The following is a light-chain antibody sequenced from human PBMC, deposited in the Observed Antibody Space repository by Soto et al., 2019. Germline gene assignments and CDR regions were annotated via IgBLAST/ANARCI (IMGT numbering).Light chain of an antibody. CDR3: ETWDSNTRV. J-gene: IGLJ3*02. Sequence: QAVVTQSSSASASLGSSVKLTCTLISGHSSYIIAWHQQQPGKAPRYLMKLEGSGSYNKGSGVPDRFSGSSSGADRYLTISNLQFEDEADYYCETWDSNTRVFGGGTKLTVL. CDR1: SGHSSYI. V-gene: IGLV4-60*02. CDR2: LEGSGSY.